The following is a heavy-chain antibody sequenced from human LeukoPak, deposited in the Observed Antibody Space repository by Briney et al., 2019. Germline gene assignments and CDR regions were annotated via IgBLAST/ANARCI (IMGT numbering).Heavy chain of an antibody. CDR2: LYSGGRT. D-gene: IGHD3-22*01. V-gene: IGHV3-66*01. J-gene: IGHJ4*02. Sequence: GGSLRLSCAASGFTVSRNYMSWVRQAPGKGLEWVSVLYSGGRTYYADSVKGRFTISRDNAKNSLYLQMNSLRAEDTAVYYCASLYDSSGYYYGYWGQGTLVTVSS. CDR1: GFTVSRNY. CDR3: ASLYDSSGYYYGY.